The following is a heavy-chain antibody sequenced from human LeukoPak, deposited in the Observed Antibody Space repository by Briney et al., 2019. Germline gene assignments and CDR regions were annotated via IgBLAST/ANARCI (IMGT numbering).Heavy chain of an antibody. V-gene: IGHV3-7*03. CDR2: IKQDGSEK. Sequence: GGSLRLSCAASGFTFSSYWMSWVRQAPGKGLEWVANIKQDGSEKYYVDSVKGRFTISRDNSKNTLYLQMNSLRAEDTAVYYCAKGTAVAGALDYWGQGTLVTVSS. CDR3: AKGTAVAGALDY. J-gene: IGHJ4*02. D-gene: IGHD6-19*01. CDR1: GFTFSSYW.